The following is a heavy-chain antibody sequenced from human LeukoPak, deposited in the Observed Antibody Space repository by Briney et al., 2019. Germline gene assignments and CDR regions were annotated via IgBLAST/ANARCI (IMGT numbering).Heavy chain of an antibody. CDR1: GGSISSYY. CDR3: ARLHRGEEAFDI. CDR2: IYYSGST. Sequence: ETLSLTCTVSGGSISSYYWSWIRQSPGKGLEWIGYIYYSGSTNYNPSLKSRVTISVDTSKNQFSLKLSSVTTADTAVYYCARLHRGEEAFDIWGQGTMVTVSS. V-gene: IGHV4-59*01. J-gene: IGHJ3*02.